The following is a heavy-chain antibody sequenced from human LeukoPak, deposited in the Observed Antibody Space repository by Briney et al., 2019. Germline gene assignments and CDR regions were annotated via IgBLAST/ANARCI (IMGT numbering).Heavy chain of an antibody. V-gene: IGHV4-38-2*02. D-gene: IGHD3-10*01. Sequence: SETLSLTCTVSGYSISSGYYWGWIRQPPGKGLEWIGSIYHSGSTYYNPSLKSRVTISVDTSKNQFSLKLSSVTAADTAVYYCARYRYYGSGDLFDYWGQGTLVTVSS. J-gene: IGHJ4*02. CDR1: GYSISSGYY. CDR3: ARYRYYGSGDLFDY. CDR2: IYHSGST.